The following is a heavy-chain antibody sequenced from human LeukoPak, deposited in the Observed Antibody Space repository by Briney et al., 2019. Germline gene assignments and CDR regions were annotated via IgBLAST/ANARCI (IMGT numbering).Heavy chain of an antibody. CDR2: ISGRGDST. D-gene: IGHD6-19*01. J-gene: IGHJ4*02. CDR1: GFTFSSYA. V-gene: IGHV3-23*01. CDR3: AKDGGYFFFDS. Sequence: GGSLRLSCTASGFTFSSYAMCWVRQAPGKGLEWVSAISGRGDSTYYTDSVKGRFTISRDNSKNTLYLQMNSLRAEDTAVYYCAKDGGYFFFDSWGQGTLVTVSS.